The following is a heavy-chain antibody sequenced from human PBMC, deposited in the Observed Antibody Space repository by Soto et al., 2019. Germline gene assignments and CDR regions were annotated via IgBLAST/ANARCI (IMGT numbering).Heavy chain of an antibody. V-gene: IGHV3-30-3*01. D-gene: IGHD4-17*01. J-gene: IGHJ6*02. CDR2: ISYDGSNK. CDR1: GFTFSSYA. Sequence: QVQLVESGGGVVQPGRSLRLSCAASGFTFSSYAMHWVRQAPGKGLEWVAVISYDGSNKYYADSVKGRFTISRDNSKNTLYLQMNSLRAEDTAVYYCARARGYGDVFYYYYYYGMDVWGQGTTVTVSS. CDR3: ARARGYGDVFYYYYYYGMDV.